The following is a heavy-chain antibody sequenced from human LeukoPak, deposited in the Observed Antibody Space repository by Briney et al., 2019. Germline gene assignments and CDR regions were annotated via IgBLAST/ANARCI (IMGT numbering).Heavy chain of an antibody. CDR2: INSNNGVT. V-gene: IGHV1-2*02. CDR1: GYTFTGYY. J-gene: IGHJ3*02. Sequence: ASVKVSCKASGYTFTGYYLHWVRQAPGQGLEWIGWINSNNGVTSYAPKFQGRVIVTRITSISTAYMDLSSLTSDDTAVYFCARDGSRTAFDIWGQGTMVTVSS. CDR3: ARDGSRTAFDI. D-gene: IGHD1-14*01.